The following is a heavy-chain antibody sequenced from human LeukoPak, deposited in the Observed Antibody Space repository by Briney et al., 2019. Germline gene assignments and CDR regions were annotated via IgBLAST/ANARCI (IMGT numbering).Heavy chain of an antibody. CDR3: AKARGFGELYFDY. CDR1: GFTFSSYS. Sequence: PGGSLRLSCAASGFTFSSYSMNWVRQAPGKGLEWVSSISSSSSYIYYADSVKGRFTISRDNAKNSLYLQMNSLRAEDTALYYCAKARGFGELYFDYWGQGTLVTVSS. V-gene: IGHV3-21*04. J-gene: IGHJ4*02. CDR2: ISSSSSYI. D-gene: IGHD3-10*01.